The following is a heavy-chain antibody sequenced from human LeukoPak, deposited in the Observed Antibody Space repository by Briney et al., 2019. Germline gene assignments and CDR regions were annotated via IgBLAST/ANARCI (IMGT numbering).Heavy chain of an antibody. CDR1: GGSISSYY. V-gene: IGHV4-39*01. CDR3: ARHAGGISATGTRPFDY. CDR2: IYYSGST. Sequence: PSETLSLTCTVSGGSISSYYWSWIRQPPGKGLEWIGSIYYSGSTYYNPSLKSRVTMSVDTSKNQFSLKLSSVTAADTAVYYCARHAGGISATGTRPFDYWGQGTLVTVSS. D-gene: IGHD6-13*01. J-gene: IGHJ4*02.